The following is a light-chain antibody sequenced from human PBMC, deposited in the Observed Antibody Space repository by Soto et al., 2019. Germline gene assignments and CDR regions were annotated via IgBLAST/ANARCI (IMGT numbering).Light chain of an antibody. V-gene: IGKV1-39*01. Sequence: DIQMTQSPSSLSASVVDRVTITCRARQSISSYLNWYQQKPGKATKLLIYAASSLQSGVPSRFSGSGSGPDFTRTISSLQPEDFATYYCQRSYSTPRTFCQGTKVEIK. CDR3: QRSYSTPRT. CDR2: AAS. CDR1: QSISSY. J-gene: IGKJ1*01.